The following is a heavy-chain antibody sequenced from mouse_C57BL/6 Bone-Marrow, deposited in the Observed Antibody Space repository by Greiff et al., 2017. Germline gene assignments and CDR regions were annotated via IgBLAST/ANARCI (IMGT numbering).Heavy chain of an antibody. D-gene: IGHD1-1*01. CDR2: IYPRSGNT. Sequence: VQLQQSGAELARPGASVKLSCKASGYTFISYGISWVKQRTGQGLEWIGEIYPRSGNTYYNEKFKGKATLTADKSSSTAYMELRSLTSEDSAVYFCAREATTVVARYAMDYWGQGTSVTVSS. CDR3: AREATTVVARYAMDY. CDR1: GYTFISYG. V-gene: IGHV1-81*01. J-gene: IGHJ4*01.